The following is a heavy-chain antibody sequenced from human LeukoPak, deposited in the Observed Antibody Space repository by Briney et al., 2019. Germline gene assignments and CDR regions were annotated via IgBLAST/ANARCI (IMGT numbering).Heavy chain of an antibody. J-gene: IGHJ4*02. CDR3: ARDRLYYYAFDY. D-gene: IGHD3-10*01. CDR1: GFTFSSYS. CDR2: ISSSSSYI. V-gene: IGHV3-21*01. Sequence: GGSLRPSCAASGFTFSSYSMNWVRQAPGKGLEWVSSISSSSSYIYYADSVKGRFTISRDNAKNSLHLQMNSLRAEDTAVYYCARDRLYYYAFDYWGQGTLVTVSS.